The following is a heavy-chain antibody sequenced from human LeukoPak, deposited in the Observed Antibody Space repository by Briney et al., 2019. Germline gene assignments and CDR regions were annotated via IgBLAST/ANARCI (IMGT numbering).Heavy chain of an antibody. CDR1: GFTFNNYA. Sequence: GGSLRLSCAASGFTFNNYAMSWVRQAPGKGLEWVSAISGSGGSTYYADSVKGRFTISRDNSKNTLYLQMNSLRAEDTAVYYCAKRWLVTAPSGTYYYGMDVWGQGTTVTVSS. D-gene: IGHD2-21*02. CDR2: ISGSGGST. J-gene: IGHJ6*02. V-gene: IGHV3-23*01. CDR3: AKRWLVTAPSGTYYYGMDV.